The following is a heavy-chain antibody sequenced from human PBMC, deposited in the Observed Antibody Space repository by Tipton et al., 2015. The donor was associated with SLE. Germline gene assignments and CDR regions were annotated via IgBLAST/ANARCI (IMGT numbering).Heavy chain of an antibody. D-gene: IGHD3-10*01. CDR2: ISYDGSNK. Sequence: SLRLSCAASGFTFSSYGMHWVRQAPGKGLEWVAVISYDGSNKYYADSVKGRFTISRDNSKNTLYLQMNSLRAEDTAVYYCARDSYYYGSGSRPEYFQHWGQGTLVTVSS. CDR1: GFTFSSYG. CDR3: ARDSYYYGSGSRPEYFQH. J-gene: IGHJ1*01. V-gene: IGHV3-30*03.